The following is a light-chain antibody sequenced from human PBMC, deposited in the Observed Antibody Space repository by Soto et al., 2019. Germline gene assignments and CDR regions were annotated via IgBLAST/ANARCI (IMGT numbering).Light chain of an antibody. CDR2: DVS. J-gene: IGLJ2*01. V-gene: IGLV2-11*01. CDR3: CSYAGSYSVV. Sequence: QSVLTQPRSVSGSPGQSVTISCTGTNSDVGAYNYVSWYQQHPGKAPKLMIYDVSKRPSGVPDRFSGSKSGDTASLTISGLQAEDEADYYCCSYAGSYSVVFGGGTKVTVL. CDR1: NSDVGAYNY.